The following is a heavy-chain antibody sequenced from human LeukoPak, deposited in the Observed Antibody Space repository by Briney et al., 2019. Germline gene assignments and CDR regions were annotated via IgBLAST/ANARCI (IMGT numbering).Heavy chain of an antibody. CDR2: MNPNSGNG. Sequence: ASVKVSCKASGYTFTSYDINWVRQATGQGLEWMGWMNPNSGNGGYAQKFQGRGTITRNRSISKDTMELKRLRSKDTAVYYCARGVAVYSSSWSSYYYYYMDVWGKGTTVTVSS. CDR1: GYTFTSYD. V-gene: IGHV1-8*03. J-gene: IGHJ6*03. D-gene: IGHD6-13*01. CDR3: ARGVAVYSSSWSSYYYYYMDV.